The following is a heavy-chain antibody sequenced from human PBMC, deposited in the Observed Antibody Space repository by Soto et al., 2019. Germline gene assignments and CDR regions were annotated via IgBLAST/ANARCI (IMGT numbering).Heavy chain of an antibody. V-gene: IGHV4-39*01. CDR2: IYYSGST. D-gene: IGHD3-16*01. CDR3: ATYTGDPEYYFDY. CDR1: GGSISSSSYY. J-gene: IGHJ4*02. Sequence: QLQLQESGPGLVKPSETLSLTCTVSGGSISSSSYYWGWIRQPPGKGLEWIGSIYYSGSTYYNPSLKSRVTISVDTSKNQFSLKLSSVTAADTAVYYCATYTGDPEYYFDYWGQGTLVTVSS.